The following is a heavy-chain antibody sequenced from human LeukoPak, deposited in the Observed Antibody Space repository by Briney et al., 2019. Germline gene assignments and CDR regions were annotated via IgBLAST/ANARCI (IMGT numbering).Heavy chain of an antibody. Sequence: PGGSLRLSCAASGFTFSDHWMSWVRQAPGKGLEWVANINQGGSDKYYVDSVKGRFTISRDNANNLLSLQMTSLRGEDTAVYYCTRDRSRAEDDWGQGTLVTVSS. CDR1: GFTFSDHW. CDR2: INQGGSDK. CDR3: TRDRSRAEDD. V-gene: IGHV3-7*01. D-gene: IGHD1-14*01. J-gene: IGHJ4*02.